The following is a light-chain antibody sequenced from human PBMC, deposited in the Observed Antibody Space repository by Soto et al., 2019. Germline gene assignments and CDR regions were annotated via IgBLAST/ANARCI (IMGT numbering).Light chain of an antibody. CDR1: HSVGRDY. J-gene: IGKJ4*01. V-gene: IGKV3-20*01. Sequence: EIVLTQSPGTLSLSPGDRATLSCRANHSVGRDYLAWFQHKGGQAPRLLVHGAANRATGIPDRFSGSGSGTDFTLIISRLEPEDFAVYYCQQYATDPLTFGGGTKVEI. CDR3: QQYATDPLT. CDR2: GAA.